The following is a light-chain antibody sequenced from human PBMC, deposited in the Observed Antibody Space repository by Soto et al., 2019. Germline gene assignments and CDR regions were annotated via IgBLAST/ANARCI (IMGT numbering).Light chain of an antibody. CDR3: QQSYITPVT. CDR2: AAS. V-gene: IGKV1-9*01. Sequence: DIPFTQSPSSLSASVGARHTITCRASQGISSYLAWYQKKPGKAPKILIYAASTLQSGVPSRFSGSGSGTDFTLTISRLQTEDFATYQCQQSYITPVTFGQGTRLEIK. CDR1: QGISSY. J-gene: IGKJ5*01.